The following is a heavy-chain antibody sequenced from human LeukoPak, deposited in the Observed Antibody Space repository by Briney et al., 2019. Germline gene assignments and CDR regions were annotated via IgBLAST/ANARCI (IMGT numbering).Heavy chain of an antibody. CDR3: ARAPRISTVTTDWFDP. CDR2: INHSGST. Sequence: SETLSLTCAVYGGSFSGYYWSWIRQPPGKGLEWIGEINHSGSTNYNPSLKSRVTISVDTSKNQFSLKLSSVTAADTAVYYCARAPRISTVTTDWFDPWGQGTLVTVSP. D-gene: IGHD4-17*01. V-gene: IGHV4-34*01. CDR1: GGSFSGYY. J-gene: IGHJ5*02.